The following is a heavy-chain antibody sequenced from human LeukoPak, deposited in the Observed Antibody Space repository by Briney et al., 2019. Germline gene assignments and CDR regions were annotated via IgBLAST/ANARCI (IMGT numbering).Heavy chain of an antibody. J-gene: IGHJ6*03. Sequence: ASVKVSCKASGYTFTSYDINWVRQATGQGLEWMGWMNPNSGNTGYAQKFQGRVTITRNTSISTAYMELSSLRSEDTAVYYCARGILYTSYYYYYMDVWGKGTTVTVSS. V-gene: IGHV1-8*03. D-gene: IGHD2-8*01. CDR1: GYTFTSYD. CDR3: ARGILYTSYYYYYMDV. CDR2: MNPNSGNT.